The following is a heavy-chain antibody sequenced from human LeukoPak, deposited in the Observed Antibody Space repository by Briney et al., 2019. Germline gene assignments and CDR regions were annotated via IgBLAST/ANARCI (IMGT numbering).Heavy chain of an antibody. D-gene: IGHD3-10*01. CDR2: INHRGST. CDR1: GGSFSGYY. V-gene: IGHV4-34*01. J-gene: IGHJ6*03. CDR3: ARVYGSGSYYNGYYYYYMDV. Sequence: SETLSLTCAVYGGSFSGYYWTWIRQPPGKGLEWIGEINHRGSTNYNPSLKSRVTISVDTSKNQFSLKLSSVTAADTAVYYCARVYGSGSYYNGYYYYYMDVWGQGTLVTVSS.